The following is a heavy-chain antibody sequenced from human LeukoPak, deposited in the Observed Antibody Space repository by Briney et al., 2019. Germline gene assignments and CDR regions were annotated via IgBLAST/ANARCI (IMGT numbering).Heavy chain of an antibody. CDR1: GGSFSGYY. Sequence: SETLSLTCAVYGGSFSGYYWSWIRQPPGKGLEWIGEINHSGSTNYNPSLKSRVTMSVDTSKNQFSLKLSSVTAADTAVYYCARWGSSGWFDPWGQGTLVTISS. J-gene: IGHJ5*02. V-gene: IGHV4-34*01. CDR2: INHSGST. CDR3: ARWGSSGWFDP. D-gene: IGHD6-6*01.